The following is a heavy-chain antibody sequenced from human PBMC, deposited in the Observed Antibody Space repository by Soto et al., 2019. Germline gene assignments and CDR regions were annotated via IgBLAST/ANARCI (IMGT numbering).Heavy chain of an antibody. CDR3: ARSQNDYGDYMDV. J-gene: IGHJ6*03. CDR2: IYYSGGT. V-gene: IGHV4-31*03. CDR1: GGSISSGGYY. D-gene: IGHD4-17*01. Sequence: KPSETLSLTCTVSGGSISSGGYYWSWIRQHPGKGLEWIGYIYYSGGTYYNPSLKSRVTISVDTSKNQFSLKLSSVTAADTAVYYCARSQNDYGDYMDVWGKGTTVTVSS.